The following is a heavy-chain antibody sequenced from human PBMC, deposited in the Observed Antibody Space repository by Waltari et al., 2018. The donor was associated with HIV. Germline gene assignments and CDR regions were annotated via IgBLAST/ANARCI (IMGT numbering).Heavy chain of an antibody. J-gene: IGHJ2*01. V-gene: IGHV4-34*01. Sequence: QVQLQQWGAGLLRPSESLSLTCAVYGGSFNDYYWGWVRQPPEKGLEWIGEINHRGSTTYNPSLTSRVTISIDTSKNQFSLNLISVTAADAALYHCARVAPQGLWLQRGDWYFDIWGRGTLVTVSS. D-gene: IGHD5-18*01. CDR2: INHRGST. CDR1: GGSFNDYY. CDR3: ARVAPQGLWLQRGDWYFDI.